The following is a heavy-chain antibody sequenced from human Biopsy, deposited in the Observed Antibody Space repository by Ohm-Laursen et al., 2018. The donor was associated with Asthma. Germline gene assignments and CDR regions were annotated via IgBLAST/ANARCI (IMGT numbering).Heavy chain of an antibody. J-gene: IGHJ3*01. CDR3: ARTYYDFLTGQVKDVFGV. Sequence: SSVKASCKASGYNFISFAIHWVRQAPGQRLEWMGWVNTGNDDTKYSQKFQGRVTITRDTSASTAYMELRSLRSEDTATYYCARTYYDFLTGQVKDVFGVWGQGTMVTVSS. V-gene: IGHV1-3*04. D-gene: IGHD3-9*01. CDR1: GYNFISFA. CDR2: VNTGNDDT.